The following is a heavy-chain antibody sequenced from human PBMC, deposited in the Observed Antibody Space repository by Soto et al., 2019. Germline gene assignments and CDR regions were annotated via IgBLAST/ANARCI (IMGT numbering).Heavy chain of an antibody. J-gene: IGHJ3*02. D-gene: IGHD2-2*01. CDR3: ARDDYCISTSCYYDAFDI. CDR1: VGSFSIYP. Sequence: SLLKVACKASVGSFSIYPSSWGRQKNGQGLEWMGGIIPIFGTANYAQKFQGRVTITADESTSTAYMELSSLRPEDTAVYYCARDDYCISTSCYYDAFDIWGQGTMVTVSS. CDR2: IIPIFGTA. V-gene: IGHV1-69*13.